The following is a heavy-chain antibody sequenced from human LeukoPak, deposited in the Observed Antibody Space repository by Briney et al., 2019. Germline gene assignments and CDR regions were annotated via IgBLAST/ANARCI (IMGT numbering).Heavy chain of an antibody. D-gene: IGHD4-23*01. CDR3: ARDDYGGNSVRSC. J-gene: IGHJ4*02. CDR2: IHTSGGST. CDR1: GDTFTNYF. V-gene: IGHV1-46*01. Sequence: ASVKVSCKASGDTFTNYFVHWVRQAPGQGPEWMGLIHTSGGSTTYAQKFQGRVTMTGDTSTSTVYMELSSLRSEDTAVYYCARDDYGGNSVRSCWGQGTLVTVSS.